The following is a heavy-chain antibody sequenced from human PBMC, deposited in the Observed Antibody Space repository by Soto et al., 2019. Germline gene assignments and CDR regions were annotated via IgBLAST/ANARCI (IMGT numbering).Heavy chain of an antibody. CDR3: AANQDIVATIEAYFDY. CDR1: GYTFTSYA. J-gene: IGHJ4*02. CDR2: INAGNGNK. Sequence: ASAKVSCKASGYTFTSYAMDWVRQAPGQRLEWMGWINAGNGNKKHSQKFQGRVTITRDTSASTAYMELSSLTSEDTAVYYCAANQDIVATIEAYFDYWGQGTLVTVSS. D-gene: IGHD5-12*01. V-gene: IGHV1-3*01.